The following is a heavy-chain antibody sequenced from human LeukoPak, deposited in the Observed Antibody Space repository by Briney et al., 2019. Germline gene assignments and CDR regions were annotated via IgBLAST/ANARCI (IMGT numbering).Heavy chain of an antibody. CDR2: IKTKTDGGTT. D-gene: IGHD6-19*01. CDR3: TTDRLDNSGWSRGFDY. CDR1: GFRFNNAW. V-gene: IGHV3-15*01. J-gene: IGHJ4*02. Sequence: PGGSLRLSCAASGFRFNNAWMNWVRQAPGEGLEWIGHIKTKTDGGTTDYAAPVKGRFTISRDDSKNTLYLQVNSLKSEDTAVYYCTTDRLDNSGWSRGFDYWGQGTLVTVSS.